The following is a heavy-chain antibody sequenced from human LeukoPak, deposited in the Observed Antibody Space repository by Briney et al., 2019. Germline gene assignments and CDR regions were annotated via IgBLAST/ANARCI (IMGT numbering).Heavy chain of an antibody. CDR1: GFTFSSYG. V-gene: IGHV3-30*02. CDR3: AKDNIVVVPSSGYMDV. CDR2: IRYDGSNK. J-gene: IGHJ6*03. D-gene: IGHD2-2*01. Sequence: GGSLRLSCAASGFTFSSYGMHWVRQAPGKGLEWVAFIRYDGSNKYYADSVKGRFTISRDNSKNTLYLQMNSLRAEDTAVYYCAKDNIVVVPSSGYMDVWGKGTTVTVSS.